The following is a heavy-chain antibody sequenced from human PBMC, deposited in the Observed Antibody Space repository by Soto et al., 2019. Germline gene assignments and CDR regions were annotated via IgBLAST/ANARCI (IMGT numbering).Heavy chain of an antibody. D-gene: IGHD2-8*01. CDR3: VRNAMAWFVP. Sequence: PTPAVPRTCARCGGSVASSRSSSYWIRQSPSRGLEWLGRTYYRSKWYNDYAESAKSRIIINPDTSKNQYSLQLNSVTPEDTAIYYCVRNAMAWFVPRRQGSLVPVTS. CDR2: TYYRSKWYN. CDR1: GGSVASSRSS. V-gene: IGHV6-1*01. J-gene: IGHJ5*02.